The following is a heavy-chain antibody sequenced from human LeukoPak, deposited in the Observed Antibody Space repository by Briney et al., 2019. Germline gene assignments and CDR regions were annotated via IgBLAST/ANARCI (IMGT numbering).Heavy chain of an antibody. CDR2: IWYDGSNK. V-gene: IGHV3-33*01. CDR1: GFTFSNYG. Sequence: GRSLTLSCAASGFTFSNYGMHWVRQAPGKGLEWMAVIWYDGSNKYNADSEKGRFPNSRDNSRNTLYLQMNSLRAEDTAVYYCARDLYTFDYWGQGTLVTVSS. CDR3: ARDLYTFDY. D-gene: IGHD4-11*01. J-gene: IGHJ4*02.